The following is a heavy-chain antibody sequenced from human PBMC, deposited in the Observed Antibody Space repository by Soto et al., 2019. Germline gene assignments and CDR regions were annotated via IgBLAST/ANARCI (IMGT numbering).Heavy chain of an antibody. V-gene: IGHV1-18*04. CDR1: GYTFTNHG. CDR2: INPYNANT. J-gene: IGHJ3*02. D-gene: IGHD3-16*01. CDR3: ARDRVAGIWGDAFDI. Sequence: ASVKVSCKPPGYTFTNHGINWVRQAPGQGLEWMGWINPYNANTNYAQKLQGRVTMTTDTSTSTAYMDLRSLTSDDTAVYYCARDRVAGIWGDAFDIWGQGTMVTVSS.